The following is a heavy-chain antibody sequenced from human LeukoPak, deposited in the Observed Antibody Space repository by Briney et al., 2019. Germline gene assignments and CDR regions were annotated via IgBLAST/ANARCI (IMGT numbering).Heavy chain of an antibody. CDR3: ASIGERYLQTEHYVHH. D-gene: IGHD3-10*01. Sequence: GGSLRLSCAASGFTFSNYAMHWVRQAPGKGLEWVAIISYDESNKYYTDSVKDRFTISRDNSRNTLYLQMNSLRAEDTAVYYCASIGERYLQTEHYVHHWGQGTLVTVSS. CDR2: ISYDESNK. V-gene: IGHV3-30*04. J-gene: IGHJ1*01. CDR1: GFTFSNYA.